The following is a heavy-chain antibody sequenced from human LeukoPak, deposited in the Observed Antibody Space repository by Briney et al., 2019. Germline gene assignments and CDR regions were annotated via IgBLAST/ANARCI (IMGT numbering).Heavy chain of an antibody. CDR1: GYTFSNYG. D-gene: IGHD2-15*01. CDR3: ARESYCSGGNCYSGAGDY. V-gene: IGHV1-18*01. J-gene: IGHJ4*02. Sequence: TSVKVSCKASGYTFSNYGITWVRQAPGQGLEWMGWTSAHNGNTKYAQNLQGRVTMTTDTSTSTAYMELRRLTSDDTAVYYCARESYCSGGNCYSGAGDYWGQGTLVSVSS. CDR2: TSAHNGNT.